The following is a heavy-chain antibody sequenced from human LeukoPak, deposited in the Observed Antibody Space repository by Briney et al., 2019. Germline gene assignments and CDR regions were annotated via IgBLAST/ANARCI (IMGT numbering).Heavy chain of an antibody. CDR3: AREWVGMDY. Sequence: GGSLRLSCAASGFTFDDYAMHWVRQAPGKGLEWVSGISWNSGSIGYADSVKGRFTISRDNAKNSLYLQMNSLRAEDTAVYYCAREWVGMDYWGQGTLVTVSS. D-gene: IGHD6-13*01. CDR1: GFTFDDYA. V-gene: IGHV3-9*01. CDR2: ISWNSGSI. J-gene: IGHJ4*02.